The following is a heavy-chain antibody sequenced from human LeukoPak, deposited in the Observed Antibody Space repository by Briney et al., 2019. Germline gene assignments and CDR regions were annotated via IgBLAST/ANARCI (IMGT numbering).Heavy chain of an antibody. J-gene: IGHJ6*02. Sequence: SETLSLTCTVSGGSISSYYWSWIRRPPGKGLEWIGYIYYSGSTNYNPSLKSRVTISVDTSKNQFSLKLSSVTAADTAVYYCATLYGGYEGDYGMDVWGQGTTVTVSS. CDR1: GGSISSYY. CDR3: ATLYGGYEGDYGMDV. V-gene: IGHV4-59*08. D-gene: IGHD5-12*01. CDR2: IYYSGST.